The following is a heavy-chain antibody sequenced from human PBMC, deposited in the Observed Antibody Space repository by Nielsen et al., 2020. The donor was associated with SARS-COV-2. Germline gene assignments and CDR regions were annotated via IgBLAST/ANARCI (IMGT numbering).Heavy chain of an antibody. J-gene: IGHJ4*02. Sequence: GGSLRLSCAASGFTFDDYAMHWVRQAPGKGLEWVSGINRNSGSIVYADSVKGRFTISRDNAKSSLYLQMNSLRAEDTALYYCAKAQAYDSSGYYSITYYFEYWGQGTLVTVSS. CDR2: INRNSGSI. CDR3: AKAQAYDSSGYYSITYYFEY. D-gene: IGHD3-22*01. V-gene: IGHV3-9*01. CDR1: GFTFDDYA.